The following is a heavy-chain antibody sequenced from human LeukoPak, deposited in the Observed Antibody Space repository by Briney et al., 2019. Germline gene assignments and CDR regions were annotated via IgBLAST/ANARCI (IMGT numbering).Heavy chain of an antibody. J-gene: IGHJ4*02. CDR1: GFTFSSYC. CDR2: ISSSGGTI. Sequence: GGSLRLSCTASGFTFSSYCMSWVRQAPGKGLEWVSYISSSGGTIHYADSVKGRFTISRDNPKNSLYLQMNSLRAEDTAVYYCGRGSSGYSDSEIDYWGQGTLVTVSS. V-gene: IGHV3-48*04. D-gene: IGHD3-22*01. CDR3: GRGSSGYSDSEIDY.